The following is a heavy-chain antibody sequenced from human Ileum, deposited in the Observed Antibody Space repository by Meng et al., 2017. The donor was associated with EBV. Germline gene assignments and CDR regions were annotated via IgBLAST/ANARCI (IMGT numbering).Heavy chain of an antibody. CDR3: ARGGSGYYYGSGFDY. V-gene: IGHV4-4*02. Sequence: QLHESGPGLGNPSGPLSLTCLVSDLSITNNYCWSWARQPPGKGLEWFVEIYHTGNTYYNPSLKSRVTISVDKSNNQFSLRLSSVTAADTAVYYCARGGSGYYYGSGFDYWGQGTLVTVSS. CDR2: IYHTGNT. J-gene: IGHJ4*02. CDR1: DLSITNNYC. D-gene: IGHD3-10*01.